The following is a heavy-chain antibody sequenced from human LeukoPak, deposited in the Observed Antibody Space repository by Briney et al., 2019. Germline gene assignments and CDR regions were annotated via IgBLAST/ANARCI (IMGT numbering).Heavy chain of an antibody. D-gene: IGHD3-10*01. J-gene: IGHJ4*02. CDR1: GFTFSNYA. CDR2: ISDDGSRQ. V-gene: IGHV3-30-3*01. CDR3: VKDRTGTYTLDY. Sequence: GGSLRLSCAATGFTFSNYAIHWGRQAPGKGLEWVAFISDDGSRQHYADSVKGRFTISRDDSKNTLNLQMNSLRAEDTAVYYCVKDRTGTYTLDYWGQGTLVTVSS.